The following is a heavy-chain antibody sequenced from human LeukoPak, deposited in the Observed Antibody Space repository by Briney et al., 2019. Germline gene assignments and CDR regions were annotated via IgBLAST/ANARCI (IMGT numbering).Heavy chain of an antibody. V-gene: IGHV3-23*01. J-gene: IGHJ4*02. CDR1: GFIFNSYA. CDR2: FRDSGDNT. D-gene: IGHD2-15*01. Sequence: GDSLRLSCAPSGFIFNSYAMSWVRQAPGKGLEWVSGFRDSGDNTFYAEYAKGRFTISRDTSKNTLHLPMNSLRVEDTAIYFCAKSFIGRWYAFDHWGQGTLVTVSS. CDR3: AKSFIGRWYAFDH.